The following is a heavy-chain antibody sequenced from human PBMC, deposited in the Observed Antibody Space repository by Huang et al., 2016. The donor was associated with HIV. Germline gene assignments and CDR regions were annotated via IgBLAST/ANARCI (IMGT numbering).Heavy chain of an antibody. CDR2: IHPVDSST. CDR3: ARPLLGYSNGYYFDY. Sequence: EVQLVQSGAEVKKPGESLKISCKGSGFSFTNYWIGWVLQMPGKGLEWMGTIHPVDSSTKYSPSFRGQVTISADKSINPAYLQWNSLKASDSAMYYCARPLLGYSNGYYFDYWGQGTLVTVSS. D-gene: IGHD5-18*01. CDR1: GFSFTNYW. V-gene: IGHV5-51*03. J-gene: IGHJ4*02.